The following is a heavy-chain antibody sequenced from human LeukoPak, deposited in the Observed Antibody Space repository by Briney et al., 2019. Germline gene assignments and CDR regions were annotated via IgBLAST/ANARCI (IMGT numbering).Heavy chain of an antibody. J-gene: IGHJ4*02. CDR1: GFTVSSNY. CDR3: ARVEMTTVVTRPSGFDY. Sequence: GGSLRLSCAASGFTVSSNYMRWVRQAPGKGLEWVSVIYSGGSTYYAGSVKGRFTISRDNAKNSLYLQMNSLRAEDTAVYYCARVEMTTVVTRPSGFDYWGQGTLVTVSS. CDR2: IYSGGST. V-gene: IGHV3-53*01. D-gene: IGHD4-23*01.